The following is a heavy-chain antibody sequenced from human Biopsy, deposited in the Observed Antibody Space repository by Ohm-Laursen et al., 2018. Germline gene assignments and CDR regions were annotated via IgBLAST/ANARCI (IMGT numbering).Heavy chain of an antibody. CDR1: GESSSGYF. V-gene: IGHV4-34*01. D-gene: IGHD5-12*01. CDR2: INQSGST. J-gene: IGHJ6*02. Sequence: TLSLTCAASGESSSGYFWNWIRQPPGKGLEWIGEINQSGSTKYNPSLKRRATLSADSSNSQFSLRLTSVTAADTAIYYCARGSGYFKLDVWGQGTTVTVSS. CDR3: ARGSGYFKLDV.